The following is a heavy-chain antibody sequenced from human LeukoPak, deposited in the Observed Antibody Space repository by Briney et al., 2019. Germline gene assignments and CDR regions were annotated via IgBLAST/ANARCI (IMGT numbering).Heavy chain of an antibody. D-gene: IGHD3-22*01. V-gene: IGHV1-69*13. Sequence: SVKLSCNASGATFSSYAISWVRQAPGPGLGWMGGIIHIFGRENYAQKFQGRVTITADESTSTAYMELSSLRSEDTAVYYCARVTYDSSGYMWYYFDYGGQGTLVTVSS. J-gene: IGHJ4*02. CDR1: GATFSSYA. CDR2: IIHIFGRE. CDR3: ARVTYDSSGYMWYYFDY.